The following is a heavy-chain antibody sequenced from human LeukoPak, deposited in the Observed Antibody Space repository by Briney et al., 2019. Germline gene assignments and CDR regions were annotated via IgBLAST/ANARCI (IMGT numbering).Heavy chain of an antibody. D-gene: IGHD3-3*01. Sequence: GGSLRLSCAASGFIFSNYWLSWVRQAPGKGLEWLANIKQDGSERYYVDSVKGRFIVSRDNAKNSLYLQMNSLRAEDTAVYYCARVYDVWSGYYRDYWGQGTLVTVSS. V-gene: IGHV3-7*04. CDR1: GFIFSNYW. CDR3: ARVYDVWSGYYRDY. J-gene: IGHJ4*02. CDR2: IKQDGSER.